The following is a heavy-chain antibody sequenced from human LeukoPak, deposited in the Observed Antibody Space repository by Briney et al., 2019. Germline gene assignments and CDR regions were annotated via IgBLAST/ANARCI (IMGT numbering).Heavy chain of an antibody. CDR1: GFTLSDYS. D-gene: IGHD1-1*01. V-gene: IGHV3-48*02. CDR3: SKRFDC. J-gene: IGHJ4*02. Sequence: GGSLSLSCAASGFTLSDYSMNWVRQAPGKGLEWVSYIDGSGDTIYYADSVKGRFTISRDNAKNSLDLQMNSLRDEDTAVYYCSKRFDCWGQGTLVTVSS. CDR2: IDGSGDTI.